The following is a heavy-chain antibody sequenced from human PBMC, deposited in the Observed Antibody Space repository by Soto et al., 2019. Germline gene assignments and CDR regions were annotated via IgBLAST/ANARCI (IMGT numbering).Heavy chain of an antibody. V-gene: IGHV1-69*01. J-gene: IGHJ6*02. D-gene: IGHD2-15*01. Sequence: QVQLVQSGAEVKKPGSSVKVSCKASGGTFSSYAISWVRQAPGQGLEWMGGIIPIFGTANYAQKFQGRVTITADESTSTAYMELSSLRSEDTAVYYCARGGGIPLTYYYYYYGMDVWGQGTTVTVSS. CDR1: GGTFSSYA. CDR2: IIPIFGTA. CDR3: ARGGGIPLTYYYYYYGMDV.